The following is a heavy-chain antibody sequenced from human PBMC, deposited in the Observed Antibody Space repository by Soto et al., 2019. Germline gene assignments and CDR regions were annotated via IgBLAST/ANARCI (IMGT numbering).Heavy chain of an antibody. Sequence: SETLSLTCTVSGGSISSGDYYWSWIRQHPGKGLGWIGYIYYSGSTYYNPSLKSRVTISVDTSKNQFSLKLSSVTAADTAVYYCATYGSGSYKPTTFDYWGQGTLVTVSS. V-gene: IGHV4-31*03. CDR2: IYYSGST. CDR1: GGSISSGDYY. J-gene: IGHJ4*02. D-gene: IGHD3-10*01. CDR3: ATYGSGSYKPTTFDY.